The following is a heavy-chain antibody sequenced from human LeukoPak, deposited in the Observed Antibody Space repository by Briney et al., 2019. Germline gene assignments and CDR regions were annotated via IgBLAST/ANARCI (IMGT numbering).Heavy chain of an antibody. Sequence: SETLSLTCTVSGGSISSGSYYWSWIRQPPGKGLEWIGYIYYSGSTNYNPSLKSRVTISVDTSKNQFSLKLSSVTAADTAVYYCARGLGVQNTPFDYWGQGTLVTVSS. J-gene: IGHJ4*02. CDR2: IYYSGST. CDR3: ARGLGVQNTPFDY. V-gene: IGHV4-61*01. D-gene: IGHD3-10*01. CDR1: GGSISSGSYY.